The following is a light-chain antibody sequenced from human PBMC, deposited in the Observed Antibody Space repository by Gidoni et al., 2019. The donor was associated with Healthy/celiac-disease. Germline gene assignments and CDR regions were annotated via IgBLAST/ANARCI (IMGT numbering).Light chain of an antibody. J-gene: IGLJ2*01. CDR3: QSYDSSLSGSVV. CDR1: SSNSGAGYD. V-gene: IGLV1-40*01. CDR2: GNS. Sequence: QSVLTQPPSVSGAPGQRVTISCTGSSSNSGAGYDVHWYHQLPGTAPKLLIYGNSNRPSGFPDRFSGSKSGTSASLAITGLQAEDEADYYCQSYDSSLSGSVVFGGGTKLTVL.